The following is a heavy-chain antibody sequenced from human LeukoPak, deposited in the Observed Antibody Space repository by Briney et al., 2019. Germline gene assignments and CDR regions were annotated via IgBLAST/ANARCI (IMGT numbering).Heavy chain of an antibody. V-gene: IGHV3-23*01. CDR2: ISGSGASI. D-gene: IGHD3-10*01. CDR3: AKDRGYGSGSYYAYYFDS. Sequence: GGSLRLSCAASGFTFSNYAVSWVRQAPGEGLEWVSAISGSGASIYYADSERGRFTISRDNSKNRLYLQMNSLRAEDTALYYCAKDRGYGSGSYYAYYFDSWGQGTLVTVSS. CDR1: GFTFSNYA. J-gene: IGHJ4*02.